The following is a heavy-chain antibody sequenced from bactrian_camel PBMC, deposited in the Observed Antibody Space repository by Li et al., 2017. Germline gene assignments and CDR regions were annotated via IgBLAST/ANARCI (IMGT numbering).Heavy chain of an antibody. CDR2: ISVDGTST. Sequence: HVQLVESGGGLVQTGGSLRHSCSVSGITFSNYYLMWIRQPPGKGLEWVSRISVDGTSTYYRDSVKGRFTISKDNAGSTLYLQMNDLKPEDTAVYRCAAQDALGDYCYAMDPTGYRNWGQGTQVTVS. D-gene: IGHD2*01. CDR3: AAQDALGDYCYAMDPTGYRN. J-gene: IGHJ4*01. CDR1: GITFSNYY. V-gene: IGHV3-2*01.